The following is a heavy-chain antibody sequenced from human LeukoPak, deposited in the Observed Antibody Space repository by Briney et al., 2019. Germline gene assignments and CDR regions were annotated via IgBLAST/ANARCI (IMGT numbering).Heavy chain of an antibody. D-gene: IGHD3-10*01. CDR3: AREVIRGVTPV. V-gene: IGHV4-59*01. J-gene: IGHJ4*02. Sequence: SETLSLTCTVSGGSISGYYWSWIRQPPGKGLEWIAYIYYRGSTNYNPSLKSRVTISVDTSKNQFSLKLSSVTAADTAVYYCAREVIRGVTPVWGQGTLVTVSS. CDR2: IYYRGST. CDR1: GGSISGYY.